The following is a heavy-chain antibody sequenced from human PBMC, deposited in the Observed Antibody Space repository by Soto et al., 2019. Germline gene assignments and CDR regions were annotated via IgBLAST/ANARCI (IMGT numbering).Heavy chain of an antibody. V-gene: IGHV1-69*17. Sequence: QVQLVQSGAEVKRPGSSVKVSCESSGDTFNSYVISWVRQAPGQGLEWMGGIIPIIGVTHYAQKFQGRVTISALSSTGTAYMELTHLVFEDTALDYCARESLGAKGADHWGQGTLVTVSS. J-gene: IGHJ4*02. CDR3: ARESLGAKGADH. CDR1: GDTFNSYV. CDR2: IIPIIGVT. D-gene: IGHD3-16*01.